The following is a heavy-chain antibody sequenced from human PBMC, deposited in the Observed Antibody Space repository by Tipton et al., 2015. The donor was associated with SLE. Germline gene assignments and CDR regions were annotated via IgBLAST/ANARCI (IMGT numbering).Heavy chain of an antibody. Sequence: TLSLTCTVSGGSISSYYWSWIRQPPGKGLEWIGYIYYSGSTNYNPSLRSQVTISVDTSKKQFSLKLSSVTAADTAVYYCARAHVGPFGPYFHIWGQGTMVTVSS. CDR2: IYYSGST. CDR1: GGSISSYY. CDR3: ARAHVGPFGPYFHI. V-gene: IGHV4-59*01. J-gene: IGHJ3*02. D-gene: IGHD1-26*01.